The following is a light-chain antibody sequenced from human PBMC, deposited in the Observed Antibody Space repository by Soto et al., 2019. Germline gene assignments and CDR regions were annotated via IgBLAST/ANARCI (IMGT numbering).Light chain of an antibody. CDR2: AAS. V-gene: IGKV1-39*01. Sequence: DVQMTQSPSSLSASVGDRVTITCRASQSVSIYLNWYQQKPGKAPNLLISAASSLQNGVPSRFRGSGSGTDFTLTLSGLQPEDFATYYCQQSYRTPPWTFGQGTKVEIK. CDR1: QSVSIY. J-gene: IGKJ1*01. CDR3: QQSYRTPPWT.